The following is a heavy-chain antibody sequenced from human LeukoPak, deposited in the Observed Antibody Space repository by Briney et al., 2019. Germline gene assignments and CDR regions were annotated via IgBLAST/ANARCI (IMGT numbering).Heavy chain of an antibody. D-gene: IGHD3-9*01. V-gene: IGHV5-10-1*01. J-gene: IGHJ4*02. Sequence: GESLKISCKGSGYHFTNYWISWVRQMPGKGLEWMGRIDPSNSYTNYSPPFQGHVTISADRSISTAYLQWNSLKASDTAMYYCARHADYHILTGFDYWGQGTLVTVS. CDR2: IDPSNSYT. CDR1: GYHFTNYW. CDR3: ARHADYHILTGFDY.